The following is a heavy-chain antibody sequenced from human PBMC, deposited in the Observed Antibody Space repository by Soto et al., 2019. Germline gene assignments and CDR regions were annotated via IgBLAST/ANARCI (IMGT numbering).Heavy chain of an antibody. D-gene: IGHD4-17*01. CDR1: GGSISSSSYY. J-gene: IGHJ2*01. V-gene: IGHV4-39*02. CDR3: ARRVYNGDYGWFDL. CDR2: IYYSGSM. Sequence: QLQLQESGPGLVKPLETLSLICTVSGGSISSSSYYWGWIRQPPGKGLEWIGSIYYSGSMYYNPSLKSRVTIAVDTSKNHFSLKVSSVTAADTAVYYCARRVYNGDYGWFDLWGRGTLVTVSS.